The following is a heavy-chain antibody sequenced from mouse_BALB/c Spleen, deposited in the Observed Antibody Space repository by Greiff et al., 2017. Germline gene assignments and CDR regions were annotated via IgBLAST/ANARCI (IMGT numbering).Heavy chain of an antibody. CDR1: GYTFTSYY. Sequence: VKLQESGAELVKPGASVKLSCKASGYTFTSYYMYWVKQRPGQGLEWIGEINPSNGGTNFNEKFKSKATLTVDKSSSTAYMQLSSLTSEDSAVYYCTRSGDYAFDYWGQGTTLTVSS. J-gene: IGHJ2*01. D-gene: IGHD1-1*02. CDR2: INPSNGGT. CDR3: TRSGDYAFDY. V-gene: IGHV1S81*02.